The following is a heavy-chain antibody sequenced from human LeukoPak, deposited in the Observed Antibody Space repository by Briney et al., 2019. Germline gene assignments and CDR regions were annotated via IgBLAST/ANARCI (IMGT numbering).Heavy chain of an antibody. V-gene: IGHV4-4*02. J-gene: IGHJ4*02. CDR1: GDSISNYNW. Sequence: PSETLSLTCAVSGDSISNYNWWSWVRQPPGKRLERIGEIHHSGNTNYNPSLKSPVTTSMDKAKNQVSLKVNTVTAADTAVYYCVRGAGLYSDRGGIRGYFDYWGQGALVTVSS. CDR2: IHHSGNT. CDR3: VRGAGLYSDRGGIRGYFDY. D-gene: IGHD3-22*01.